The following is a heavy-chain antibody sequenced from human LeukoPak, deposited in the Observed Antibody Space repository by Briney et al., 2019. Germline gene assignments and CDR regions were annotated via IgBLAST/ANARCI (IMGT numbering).Heavy chain of an antibody. J-gene: IGHJ4*02. CDR3: ARDDPLGY. Sequence: SQTLSLXCTVSGGSISSGSYYWSWIRQPAGKGPEWIGRIYTSGITNYNPSLKSRVTISVDTSKNQFSLKLSSVTAADTAVYYCARDDPLGYWGQGTLVTVSS. V-gene: IGHV4-61*02. CDR1: GGSISSGSYY. CDR2: IYTSGIT.